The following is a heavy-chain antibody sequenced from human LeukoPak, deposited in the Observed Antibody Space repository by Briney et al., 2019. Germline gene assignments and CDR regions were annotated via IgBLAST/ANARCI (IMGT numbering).Heavy chain of an antibody. CDR3: ARGCSGGSCYPFDY. CDR1: GYTFTSYA. Sequence: ASVKVSCKASGYTFTSYAMHWVRQAPGQRLEWMGWINAGNGNTKYSQEFQGRVTITRDTSASTAYMEPSSLRSEDMAVYYCARGCSGGSCYPFDYWGQGTLVTVSS. D-gene: IGHD2-15*01. CDR2: INAGNGNT. V-gene: IGHV1-3*03. J-gene: IGHJ4*02.